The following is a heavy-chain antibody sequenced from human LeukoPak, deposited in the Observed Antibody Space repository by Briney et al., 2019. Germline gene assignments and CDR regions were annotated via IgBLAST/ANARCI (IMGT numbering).Heavy chain of an antibody. CDR1: GGSISNYY. J-gene: IGHJ4*02. CDR3: AASLWFGINPEY. CDR2: IHRAGNT. D-gene: IGHD3-10*01. V-gene: IGHV4-59*04. Sequence: SETLSLTCTVSGGSISNYYWNWIRQPPGKGLEWIGEIHRAGNTNYNPSLRGRVTISVDWSNNHVYLTLNSVTAADTAVYYCAASLWFGINPEYWGQGTLVTVSS.